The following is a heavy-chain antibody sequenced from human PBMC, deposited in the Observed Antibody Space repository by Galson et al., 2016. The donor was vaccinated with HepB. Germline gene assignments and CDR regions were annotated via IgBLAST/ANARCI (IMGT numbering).Heavy chain of an antibody. CDR2: IYYSGNA. D-gene: IGHD6-19*01. CDR3: VRIAVTGTGRFYFDY. V-gene: IGHV4-30-4*01. J-gene: IGHJ4*02. Sequence: IGYIYYSGNAYYNPSLKSRVTISIDTSKNHFSLELSSVTAADTAVYYCVRIAVTGTGRFYFDYWGQGALVTVSS.